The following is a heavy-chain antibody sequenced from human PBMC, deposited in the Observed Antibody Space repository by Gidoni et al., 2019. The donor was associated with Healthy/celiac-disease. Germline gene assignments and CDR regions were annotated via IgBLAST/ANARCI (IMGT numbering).Heavy chain of an antibody. V-gene: IGHV3-15*07. CDR3: TTGHRQQLDTYYYYYMDV. CDR1: GFTFSNAW. CDR2: IKSKTDGGTT. D-gene: IGHD6-13*01. Sequence: EVQLVEAGGGLVKPGGSLRLSCAASGFTFSNAWMNWVRQAPGKGLEWVGRIKSKTDGGTTDYAAPVKGRFTISRDDSKNTLYLQMNSLKTEDTAVYYCTTGHRQQLDTYYYYYMDVWGKGTTVTVSS. J-gene: IGHJ6*03.